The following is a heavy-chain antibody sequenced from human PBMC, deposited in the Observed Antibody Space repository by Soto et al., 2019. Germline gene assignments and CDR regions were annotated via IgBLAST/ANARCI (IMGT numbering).Heavy chain of an antibody. CDR3: ARTRSAWSDFHYYSLDV. Sequence: SRRLSCAASGFTFNSYCMHWVRQGPGNGLEWVAFISYDSTKTYYADSVKGRFTISRDNSNSALYVQMNSLTGEDTAVYYCARTRSAWSDFHYYSLDVWGQGTTVTVSS. CDR1: GFTFNSYC. V-gene: IGHV3-30*03. CDR2: ISYDSTKT. D-gene: IGHD1-26*01. J-gene: IGHJ6*02.